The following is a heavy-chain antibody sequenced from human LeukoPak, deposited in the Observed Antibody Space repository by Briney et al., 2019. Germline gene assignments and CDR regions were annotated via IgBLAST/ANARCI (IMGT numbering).Heavy chain of an antibody. D-gene: IGHD1-1*01. CDR2: MDSDGRTI. V-gene: IGHV3-74*01. J-gene: IGHJ4*02. CDR3: ISDLCGRDGQ. CDR1: GFTFSSYW. Sequence: PGGSLRRYCAASGFTFSSYWMHWVPQAPGKGLEWVSRMDSDGRTIDYADSVKGRFTISRDNAKDKLYLQMSSLRDEDTAVYYCISDLCGRDGQWGRGTLVTVSS.